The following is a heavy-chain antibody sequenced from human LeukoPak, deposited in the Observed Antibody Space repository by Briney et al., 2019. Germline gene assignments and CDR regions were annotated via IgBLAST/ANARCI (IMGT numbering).Heavy chain of an antibody. CDR2: IKQDGSEK. CDR3: ARAYGDFWSGYYWGPMDV. Sequence: GGSLRLSCAASGFTFSSHWMSWVRQAPGRGLEWVANIKQDGSEKYYVDSVKGRFTISGDNAKNSLYLQMNSLRAEDTAVYYCARAYGDFWSGYYWGPMDVWGQGTTVTVSS. J-gene: IGHJ6*02. V-gene: IGHV3-7*01. CDR1: GFTFSSHW. D-gene: IGHD3-3*01.